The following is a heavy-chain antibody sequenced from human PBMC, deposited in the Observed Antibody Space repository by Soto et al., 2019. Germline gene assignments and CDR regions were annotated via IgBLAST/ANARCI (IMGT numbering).Heavy chain of an antibody. CDR3: ARSPRSRPYFDY. CDR1: GSACSTFW. Sequence: CXCFGSACSTFWIAWVRQLPGKGLEWMGIIYPGDYETRYSTSFHGKVTISADRSSGTAYLQWSSLEASDSAFYFCARSPRSRPYFDYWGQGALVTVYS. J-gene: IGHJ4*02. D-gene: IGHD6-13*01. CDR2: IYPGDYET. V-gene: IGHV5-51*01.